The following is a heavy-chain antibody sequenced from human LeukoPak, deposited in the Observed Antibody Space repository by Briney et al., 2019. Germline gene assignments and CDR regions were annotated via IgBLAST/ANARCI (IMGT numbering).Heavy chain of an antibody. V-gene: IGHV3-74*01. Sequence: GGSLRLSCAASVFTFSSHWMHWVRQAPGKGLVWVSRINSDGSSTSYAASVKGRFTISRDNAKNTLYLQMNSLRAEDTAVYYCARVQLATQTAWFDPWGQGTLVTVSS. J-gene: IGHJ5*02. CDR3: ARVQLATQTAWFDP. D-gene: IGHD6-13*01. CDR2: INSDGSST. CDR1: VFTFSSHW.